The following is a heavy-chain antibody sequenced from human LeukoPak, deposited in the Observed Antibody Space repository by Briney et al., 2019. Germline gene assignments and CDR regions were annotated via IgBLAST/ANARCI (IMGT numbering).Heavy chain of an antibody. V-gene: IGHV5-51*01. Sequence: GESLKISCKACGYSFSTSWIGWVRQMPGKGLEWMGIIYPDDSDTRYSPSFQGQVTISADKSITTAYLQWSSLKASDTAMYYCARLVGRVAVAGTIRYFDLWGRGTPVTVSS. D-gene: IGHD6-19*01. CDR1: GYSFSTSW. J-gene: IGHJ2*01. CDR3: ARLVGRVAVAGTIRYFDL. CDR2: IYPDDSDT.